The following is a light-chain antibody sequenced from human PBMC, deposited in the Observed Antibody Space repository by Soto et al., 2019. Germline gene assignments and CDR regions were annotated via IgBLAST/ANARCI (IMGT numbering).Light chain of an antibody. CDR1: SSDVGGFNS. CDR3: SSYTSTMTNV. V-gene: IGLV2-14*03. Sequence: QSVLTQPASVSRSPGQSITISNTGTSSDVGGFNSVSWYQLRPGTAPKLILYDVVDRPSGVSYRFSGSKSGNTASLTISGLQAADEADYFCSSYTSTMTNVFGSGTKVTVL. CDR2: DVV. J-gene: IGLJ1*01.